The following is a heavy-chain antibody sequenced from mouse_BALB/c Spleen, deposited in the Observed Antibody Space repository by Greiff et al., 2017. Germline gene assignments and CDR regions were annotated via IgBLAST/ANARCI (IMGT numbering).Heavy chain of an antibody. V-gene: IGHV5-6-5*01. CDR3: ARDWDGGYYAMDY. Sequence: EVMLVESGGGLVKPGGSLKLSCAASGFTFSSYAMSWVRQTPEKRLEWVASISSGGSTYYPDSVKGRFTISRDNARNILYLQMSSLRSEDTAMYYCARDWDGGYYAMDYWGQGTSVTVSS. CDR1: GFTFSSYA. D-gene: IGHD4-1*01. CDR2: ISSGGST. J-gene: IGHJ4*01.